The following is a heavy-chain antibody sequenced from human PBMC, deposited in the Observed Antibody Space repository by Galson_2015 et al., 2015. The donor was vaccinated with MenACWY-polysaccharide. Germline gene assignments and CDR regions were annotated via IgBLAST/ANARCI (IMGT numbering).Heavy chain of an antibody. Sequence: ETLSLTCTVSGGSVSSDTYYWSWLRQPPGKGLEWIGYMSFSGRANYNPSLKSRVTISIDTSKNQFSLRLSSVAAADTAVYFCAREPTYSGSFGWFDPWGQGTLVTVSS. J-gene: IGHJ5*02. CDR1: GGSVSSDTYY. V-gene: IGHV4-61*01. CDR2: MSFSGRA. CDR3: AREPTYSGSFGWFDP. D-gene: IGHD1-26*01.